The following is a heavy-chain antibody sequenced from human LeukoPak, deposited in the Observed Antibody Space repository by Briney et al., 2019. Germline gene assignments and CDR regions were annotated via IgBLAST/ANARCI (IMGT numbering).Heavy chain of an antibody. CDR2: ISSSGSYI. D-gene: IGHD3-9*01. CDR1: GFTFSSYS. CDR3: ARAYYDILTGYYGDYYYYYMDV. V-gene: IGHV3-21*01. J-gene: IGHJ6*03. Sequence: GGSLRLSCAASGFTFSSYSMNWVRQAPGKGLEWVSSISSSGSYIYYADSVKGRFTISRDNAKNSLYLQMNSLRAEDTAVYYCARAYYDILTGYYGDYYYYYMDVWGKGTTVTVSS.